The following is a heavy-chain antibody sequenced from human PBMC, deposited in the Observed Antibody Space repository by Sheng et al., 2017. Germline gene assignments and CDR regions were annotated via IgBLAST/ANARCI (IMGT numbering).Heavy chain of an antibody. CDR1: GGSFSGYY. CDR2: INHSGST. V-gene: IGHV4-34*01. D-gene: IGHD3-3*01. CDR3: ARRIRSGYYGGRYYFDY. Sequence: QVQLQQWGAGLLKPSETLSLTCAVYGGSFSGYYWSWIRQPPGKGLEWIGEINHSGSTNYNPSLKSRVTISVDTSKNQFSLKLSSVTAADTAVYYCARRIRSGYYGGRYYFDYWGQGTLVTVSS. J-gene: IGHJ4*02.